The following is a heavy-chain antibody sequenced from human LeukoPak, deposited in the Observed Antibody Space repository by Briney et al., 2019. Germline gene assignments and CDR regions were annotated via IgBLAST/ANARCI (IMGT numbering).Heavy chain of an antibody. D-gene: IGHD3-22*01. CDR3: AKNYYDSSGYIDY. Sequence: PGGSLRLSCAASGFSFRSYAMTWVRQAPGKGLEWVSALSGSVGSTYYADSVKGRFTISRDNSKSTLYLQMTNLRAEDAAVYYCAKNYYDSSGYIDYWGQGTLVTVSS. CDR2: LSGSVGST. V-gene: IGHV3-23*01. CDR1: GFSFRSYA. J-gene: IGHJ4*02.